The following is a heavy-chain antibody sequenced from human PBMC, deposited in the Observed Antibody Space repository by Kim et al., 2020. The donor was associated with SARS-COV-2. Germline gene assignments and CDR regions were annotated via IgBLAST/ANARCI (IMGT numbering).Heavy chain of an antibody. CDR3: ARSPPSAGRFMDY. CDR2: INLNSGGT. V-gene: IGHV1-2*02. CDR1: GYTFTAYY. Sequence: ASVKVSCKASGYTFTAYYMHWVRQAPGQGLEWMGGINLNSGGTNYAQKFQGRVTMTRDTSISTAYMELSRLRSDDTALYYCARSPPSAGRFMDYCVQGTL. J-gene: IGHJ4*02. D-gene: IGHD6-19*01.